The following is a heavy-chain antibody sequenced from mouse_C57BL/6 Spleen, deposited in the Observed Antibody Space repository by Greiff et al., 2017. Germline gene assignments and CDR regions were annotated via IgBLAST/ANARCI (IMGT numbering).Heavy chain of an antibody. V-gene: IGHV1-69*01. J-gene: IGHJ1*03. CDR3: ARSHYGAPYFDV. CDR2: IDPSDSYT. CDR1: GYTFTSYW. Sequence: QVQLQQPGAELVMPGASVKLSCKASGYTFTSYWMHWVKQRPGQGLEWIGEIDPSDSYTNYNQKFKGKSTLTVDKSSSTAYMQLSSLTSEDSAVYYCARSHYGAPYFDVWGTGTTVTVSS. D-gene: IGHD1-1*01.